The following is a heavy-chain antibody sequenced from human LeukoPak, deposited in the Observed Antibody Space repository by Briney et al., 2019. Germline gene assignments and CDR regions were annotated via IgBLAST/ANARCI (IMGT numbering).Heavy chain of an antibody. CDR1: GFSASSTC. V-gene: IGHV3-74*01. D-gene: IGHD1-1*01. Sequence: PVGSLRLSCAPSGFSASSTCMYCGRQAPEEGLWWVSCINSDGMKTSYAISRKDRFTISRDNTKNLLYLQTNSLRAESTAVYYCAIDGIAKGGTFDYWGQGTLVT. J-gene: IGHJ4*02. CDR3: AIDGIAKGGTFDY. CDR2: INSDGMKT.